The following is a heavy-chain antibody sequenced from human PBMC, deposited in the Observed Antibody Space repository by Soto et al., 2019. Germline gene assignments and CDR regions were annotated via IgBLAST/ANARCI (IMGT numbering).Heavy chain of an antibody. D-gene: IGHD4-17*01. CDR2: IYPGDSDT. V-gene: IGHV5-51*01. Sequence: GESLKISCKGSGYSFTSYWIGWVRQMPGKGLEWMGIIYPGDSDTRYSPSFQGQVTISADKSISTAYLQWSSLKASDTAMYYCARRSSPVTPGNYYGMDVWGQGTTVTV. CDR1: GYSFTSYW. CDR3: ARRSSPVTPGNYYGMDV. J-gene: IGHJ6*02.